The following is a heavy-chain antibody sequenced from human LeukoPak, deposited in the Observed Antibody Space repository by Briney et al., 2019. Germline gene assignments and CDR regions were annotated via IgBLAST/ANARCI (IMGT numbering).Heavy chain of an antibody. CDR1: GGSISSGGYS. V-gene: IGHV4-30-4*07. CDR3: ARDRTYGSGGDY. J-gene: IGHJ4*02. CDR2: IYYSGSP. Sequence: SETLSLTCAVSGGSISSGGYSWSWIRQPPGKVLEWIGYIYYSGSPYYNPSLKSRVTISVDTSKNQFSLKLSSMTAADTAVYYCARDRTYGSGGDYWGQGTLVTVSS. D-gene: IGHD3-3*01.